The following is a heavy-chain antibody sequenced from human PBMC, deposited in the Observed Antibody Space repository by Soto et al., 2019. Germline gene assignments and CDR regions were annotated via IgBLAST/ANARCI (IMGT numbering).Heavy chain of an antibody. CDR2: ISSSGSTI. Sequence: QVQLVESGGGLVKPGGSLRLSCAASGFTFSDYYMNWIRQAPVKGLAWVAYISSSGSTIYYADSEKGRFTISRDNAKNALYLQMNSLRAEATSVYYCARGDTLYNWFDPWGQGTLGTVSS. V-gene: IGHV3-11*01. J-gene: IGHJ5*02. CDR1: GFTFSDYY. D-gene: IGHD5-18*01. CDR3: ARGDTLYNWFDP.